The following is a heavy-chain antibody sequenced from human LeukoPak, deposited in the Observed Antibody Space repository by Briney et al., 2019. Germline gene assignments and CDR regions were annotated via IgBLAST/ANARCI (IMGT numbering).Heavy chain of an antibody. V-gene: IGHV3-23*01. CDR1: GFTLGNYA. Sequence: PGGSLRLSCAASGFTLGNYAMNWVRQAPGKGLEWVSTISDSGGSTYYADSVKGRFTISRDNSKNTLYLQMNSLRAEDTAVYYCAKTVSGGYFDPWGQGTLVTVSS. CDR3: AKTVSGGYFDP. D-gene: IGHD3-16*01. J-gene: IGHJ5*02. CDR2: ISDSGGST.